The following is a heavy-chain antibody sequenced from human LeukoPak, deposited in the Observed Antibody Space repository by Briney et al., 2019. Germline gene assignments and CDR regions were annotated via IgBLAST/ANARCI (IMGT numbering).Heavy chain of an antibody. D-gene: IGHD3-22*01. J-gene: IGHJ3*02. Sequence: GGSLRLSCAASGFTFSSYSMNWVRQAPGKGLEWVSSISSSSSYIYYADSVKGRFTISRDNAKNSLYLQMNSLRAEDTAVYYCARSRPQDYYDSRSDAFDIWGQGTMVTVSS. CDR3: ARSRPQDYYDSRSDAFDI. V-gene: IGHV3-21*01. CDR1: GFTFSSYS. CDR2: ISSSSSYI.